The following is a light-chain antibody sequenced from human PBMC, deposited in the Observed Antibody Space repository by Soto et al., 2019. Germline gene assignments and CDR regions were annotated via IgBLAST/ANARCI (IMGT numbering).Light chain of an antibody. Sequence: EIVLTQSTATLSLSPGERATLSCRASQSVSSDLAWYQQKPGQAPRLLIYDASNRATGIPARFSGSGSGTDFSLTISSLEPEDFAVYYCQQRSNWPPITFGQGTRLEIK. J-gene: IGKJ5*01. CDR1: QSVSSD. CDR3: QQRSNWPPIT. V-gene: IGKV3-11*01. CDR2: DAS.